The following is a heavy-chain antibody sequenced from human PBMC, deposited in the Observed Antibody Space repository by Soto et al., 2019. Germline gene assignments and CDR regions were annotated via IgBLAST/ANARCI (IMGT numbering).Heavy chain of an antibody. CDR2: ISKSGIDI. CDR3: ATRKYGSFNIGAFDI. Sequence: PGGSLRLSCAASGFSFSTYEMNWVRQAPGKGLEWVSYISKSGIDIYYADSVKGRFTISRDNANNSLYLQMNSLRAEDTAVYYCATRKYGSFNIGAFDIWGQGTMVTV. CDR1: GFSFSTYE. J-gene: IGHJ3*02. D-gene: IGHD1-26*01. V-gene: IGHV3-48*03.